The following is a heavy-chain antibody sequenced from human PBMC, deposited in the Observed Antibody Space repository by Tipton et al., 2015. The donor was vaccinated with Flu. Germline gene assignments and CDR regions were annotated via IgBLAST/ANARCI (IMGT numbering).Heavy chain of an antibody. CDR3: TRDPSLGMPDYFDY. J-gene: IGHJ4*02. V-gene: IGHV4-59*12. D-gene: IGHD2-2*01. CDR2: IYNSEYT. Sequence: TLSHTCTVSGGSISSFYWNWIRQPPGKGLEWIGYIYNSEYTKYNPSLKSRVTISVDTSKKQFSLQLRSVTAADTAMYYCTRDPSLGMPDYFDYWGQGTLVTASS. CDR1: GGSISSFY.